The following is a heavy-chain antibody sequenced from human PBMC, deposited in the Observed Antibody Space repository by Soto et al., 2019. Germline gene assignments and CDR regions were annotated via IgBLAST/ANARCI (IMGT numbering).Heavy chain of an antibody. D-gene: IGHD2-2*01. CDR3: AREGIWYCSSTSCPFDY. CDR1: GDTFTSYA. J-gene: IGHJ4*02. CDR2: INAGNGNT. Sequence: QVQLVQSGAEVKKPGASVKVSCKASGDTFTSYAMHWVRQAPGQRLEWMGWINAGNGNTKYSQKFQSRVTITRDTSASTAYMELSSLRSEDTAVYYCAREGIWYCSSTSCPFDYWGQGTLVTVSS. V-gene: IGHV1-3*01.